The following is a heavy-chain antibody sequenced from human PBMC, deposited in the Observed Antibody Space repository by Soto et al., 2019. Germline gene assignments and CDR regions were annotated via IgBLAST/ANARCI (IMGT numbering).Heavy chain of an antibody. CDR1: GFTFSSYA. J-gene: IGHJ4*02. Sequence: EVQLLESGGGLVQPGGSLRLSCAASGFTFSSYARSWVRQAPGKGLEWVSAISGSGGSTYYADSVKGRFTISRDNSKNTLYLQMNSLRAEDTAVYYCAKDFAVGTVGDYWGQGTLVTVSS. D-gene: IGHD1-1*01. CDR3: AKDFAVGTVGDY. V-gene: IGHV3-23*01. CDR2: ISGSGGST.